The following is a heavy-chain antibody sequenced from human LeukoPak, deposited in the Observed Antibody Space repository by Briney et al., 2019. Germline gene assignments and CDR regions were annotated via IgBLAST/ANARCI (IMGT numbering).Heavy chain of an antibody. CDR3: ARDLDSSGRDY. Sequence: PSETLSLTCTVSGGSISTSSYFWGWIRQPPGKGLEWIGSIYYSGRTYYNPSLKSRVTISVDTSKNQFLLKLSSVTAADTAVYYCARDLDSSGRDYWGQGILVTVS. CDR1: GGSISTSSYF. V-gene: IGHV4-39*07. J-gene: IGHJ4*02. D-gene: IGHD3-22*01. CDR2: IYYSGRT.